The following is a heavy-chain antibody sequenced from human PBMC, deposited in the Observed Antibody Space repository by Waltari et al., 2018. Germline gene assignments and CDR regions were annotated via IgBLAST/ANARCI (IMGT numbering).Heavy chain of an antibody. CDR3: AKDGLKGYYYDSSGYLDY. CDR2: IWGSGGSK. D-gene: IGHD3-22*01. V-gene: IGHV3-23*01. Sequence: EVQLLESGGGLVQPGGSLRLSCAASGFTFSSYAMSWVRQAPGKGLEWVSAIWGSGGSKYYADSGKGRFTNSRDNSKNTVDLQMNSLRAEDTAVYYWAKDGLKGYYYDSSGYLDYWGQGTLVTVSS. CDR1: GFTFSSYA. J-gene: IGHJ4*02.